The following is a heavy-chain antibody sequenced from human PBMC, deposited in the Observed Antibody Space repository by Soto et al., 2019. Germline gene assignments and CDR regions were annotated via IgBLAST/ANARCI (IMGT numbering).Heavy chain of an antibody. CDR2: IYYSGST. Sequence: SETLSLTCTVSGGSISSGGYYWSWIRQHPGKGLEWIGYIYYSGSTYYNPSLKSRVTISVDTSKNQFSLKLSSVTASDTAVYFCERHSIWLLLSDYWGKGSLVTVSS. V-gene: IGHV4-31*03. J-gene: IGHJ4*02. D-gene: IGHD3-22*01. CDR3: ERHSIWLLLSDY. CDR1: GGSISSGGYY.